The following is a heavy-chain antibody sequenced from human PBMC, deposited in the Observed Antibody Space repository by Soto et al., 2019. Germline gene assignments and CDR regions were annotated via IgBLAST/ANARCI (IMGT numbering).Heavy chain of an antibody. V-gene: IGHV3-33*01. CDR2: IWYDGSNK. CDR3: ARDGKLEGYYYGMDV. J-gene: IGHJ6*02. Sequence: QVQLVESGGGVVQPGRSLRLSCAASGFTFSSYGMHWVRQAPGKGLEWVAVIWYDGSNKYYADSMKGRFTISRDNSKNTLYLQMNSLRAEDTAVYYCARDGKLEGYYYGMDVWGQGTTVTVSS. CDR1: GFTFSSYG. D-gene: IGHD6-13*01.